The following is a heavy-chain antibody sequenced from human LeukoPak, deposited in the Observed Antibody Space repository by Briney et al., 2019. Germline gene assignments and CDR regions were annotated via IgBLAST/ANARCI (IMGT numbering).Heavy chain of an antibody. CDR1: GYSFISFC. CDR2: ISAYNGNT. D-gene: IGHD6-19*01. Sequence: ASVKVSCKTSGYSFISFCISWVRQAPGQGLEWMGWISAYNGNTNYAQKLQGRVTMTTDTSTSTAYMELRSLRSDDTAVYYCARDQLGSGGQDYWGRGTLVTVSS. J-gene: IGHJ4*02. V-gene: IGHV1-18*01. CDR3: ARDQLGSGGQDY.